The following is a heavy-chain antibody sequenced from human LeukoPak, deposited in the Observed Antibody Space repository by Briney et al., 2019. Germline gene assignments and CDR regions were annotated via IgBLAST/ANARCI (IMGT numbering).Heavy chain of an antibody. Sequence: SVKVSCKASGGTFSSYAISWVRRAPGQGLEWMGRIIPILGIANYAQKFQGGVTITADKSTSTAYMELSSLRSEDTAVYYCAREVRGMGYYYSDYWGQGTLVTVSS. CDR3: AREVRGMGYYYSDY. V-gene: IGHV1-69*04. D-gene: IGHD6-13*01. J-gene: IGHJ4*02. CDR1: GGTFSSYA. CDR2: IIPILGIA.